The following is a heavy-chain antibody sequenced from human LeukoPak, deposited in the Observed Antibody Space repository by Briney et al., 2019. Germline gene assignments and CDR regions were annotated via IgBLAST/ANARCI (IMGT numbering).Heavy chain of an antibody. CDR1: GFNFSTHA. CDR2: IRGGADKS. J-gene: IGHJ4*02. D-gene: IGHD3-10*01. CDR3: AKGSQWELLMGVFDY. V-gene: IGHV3-23*01. Sequence: PGGSLRLSCAVSGFNFSTHAMTWVRQAPEKGLEWVSTIRGGADKSYYSNSVKGRLTVSKDISKKTLYLQMNSLRADDTALYYCAKGSQWELLMGVFDYWGQGTLVTVSS.